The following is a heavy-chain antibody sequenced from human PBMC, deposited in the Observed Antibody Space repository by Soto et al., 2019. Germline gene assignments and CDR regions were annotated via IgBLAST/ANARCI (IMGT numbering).Heavy chain of an antibody. Sequence: LILSCAASGFSFSRYGIHWVRQAPGKGLEWVAVISYDESTTFYADSVKGRFTISRDNSKNTLFLQMNSLRPEDTAVYYCSKAMIGSYDSDAFDVWGQGTMVTVSS. D-gene: IGHD3-22*01. CDR1: GFSFSRYG. CDR2: ISYDESTT. V-gene: IGHV3-30*18. CDR3: SKAMIGSYDSDAFDV. J-gene: IGHJ3*01.